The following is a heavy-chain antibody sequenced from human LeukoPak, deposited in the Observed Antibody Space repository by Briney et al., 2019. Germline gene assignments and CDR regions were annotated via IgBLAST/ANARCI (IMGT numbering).Heavy chain of an antibody. J-gene: IGHJ6*03. Sequence: RSGGSLRLSCAASGFTFHNFGMSWVRQAPGKGLEWVSSLSWNGGDTRYADSAEGRFTISRDNAKNSLYLHMNSLRAEDTALYYCARRAYPYHYYMDVWGKGTTVTVSS. CDR3: ARRAYPYHYYMDV. V-gene: IGHV3-20*04. CDR1: GFTFHNFG. CDR2: LSWNGGDT. D-gene: IGHD3-16*01.